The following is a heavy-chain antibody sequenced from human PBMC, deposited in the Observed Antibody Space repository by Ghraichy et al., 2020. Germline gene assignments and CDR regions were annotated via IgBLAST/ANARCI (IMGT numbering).Heavy chain of an antibody. CDR3: AKNRIVGTTTPFDY. CDR2: IKQDGSEE. CDR1: GFTFSNYC. Sequence: GGSLRLSCAASGFTFSNYCMTWVRQAPGKGLEWVANIKQDGSEEYYVDSVRGRFTISRDNAKNSLYLQINSLRAEDTAVYYCAKNRIVGTTTPFDYWGQGTLVTVSS. J-gene: IGHJ4*02. V-gene: IGHV3-7*03. D-gene: IGHD1-26*01.